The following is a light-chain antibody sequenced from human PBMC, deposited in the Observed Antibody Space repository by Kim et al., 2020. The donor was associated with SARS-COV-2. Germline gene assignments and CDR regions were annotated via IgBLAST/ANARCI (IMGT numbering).Light chain of an antibody. V-gene: IGLV4-69*01. J-gene: IGLJ3*02. CDR3: QTWGTGIWV. CDR2: VNSDGSH. Sequence: QPVLTQSPSASASLGASVKVTCTLSSGHSSYAIAWHQQQPEKGPRYLMKVNSDGSHNKGDGIPDRFSGSGSGAERYLIISSLQSEDEADYYCQTWGTGIWVFGGGTQLTVL. CDR1: SGHSSYA.